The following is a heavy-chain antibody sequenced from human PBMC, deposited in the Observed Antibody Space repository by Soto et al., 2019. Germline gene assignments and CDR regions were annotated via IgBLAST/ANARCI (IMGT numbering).Heavy chain of an antibody. CDR2: INAGNGNT. V-gene: IGHV1-3*01. J-gene: IGHJ4*02. CDR1: GYTFTSYA. D-gene: IGHD6-19*01. CDR3: ARDSSGSAVDY. Sequence: QVPLVQSGAEVKKPGASVKVSCKASGYTFTSYAMHWVRQAPGQRLEWMGWINAGNGNTKYSQKFQGRVTITRDTSASTAYMELSSLRSEDTAVYYCARDSSGSAVDYWGQGTLVTVSS.